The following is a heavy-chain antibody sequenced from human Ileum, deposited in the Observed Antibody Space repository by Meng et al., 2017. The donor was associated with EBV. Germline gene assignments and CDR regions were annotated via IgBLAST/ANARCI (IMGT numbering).Heavy chain of an antibody. CDR1: GSTFSNYG. D-gene: IGHD1-26*01. J-gene: IGHJ4*02. Sequence: QIQLVQSGAEVKKPADSVKVSCKASGSTFSNYGISWLRQAPGQGLEWIGWISAYNGNTNYAQNLQGRATMTTDTSTGTAYMEVRGLRSDDTAVYYWARAGNGGSYYFTYWGQGTLVTVSS. CDR3: ARAGNGGSYYFTY. CDR2: ISAYNGNT. V-gene: IGHV1-18*01.